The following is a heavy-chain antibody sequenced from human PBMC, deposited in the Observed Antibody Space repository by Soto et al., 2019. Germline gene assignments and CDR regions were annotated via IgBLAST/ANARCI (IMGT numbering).Heavy chain of an antibody. V-gene: IGHV1-2*04. Sequence: GASVKVSCKASGYTFTGYYMHWVRQAPGQGLEWMGWINPNSGGTNYAQKFQGWVTMTRDTSISTAYMELSRLRSDDTAVYYCARALRYCSGGSCYSLGAYFDYWGQGTLVTVSS. J-gene: IGHJ4*02. D-gene: IGHD2-15*01. CDR2: INPNSGGT. CDR1: GYTFTGYY. CDR3: ARALRYCSGGSCYSLGAYFDY.